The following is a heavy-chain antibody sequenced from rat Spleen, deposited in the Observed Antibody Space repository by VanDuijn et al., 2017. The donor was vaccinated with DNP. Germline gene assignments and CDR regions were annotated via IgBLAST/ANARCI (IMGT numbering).Heavy chain of an antibody. D-gene: IGHD1-11*01. V-gene: IGHV2-32*01. CDR3: ARDLRRVDY. J-gene: IGHJ2*01. CDR1: GFSLTNYH. Sequence: QVQLKESGPGLVQPSQTLSLTCTVSGFSLTNYHMHWVRQPPGKGLEWMGVMWSEGDTSYNSVLKSRRSISRDTSKSQVFLKRISLQTEDTATYYCARDLRRVDYWGQGVMVTVSS. CDR2: MWSEGDT.